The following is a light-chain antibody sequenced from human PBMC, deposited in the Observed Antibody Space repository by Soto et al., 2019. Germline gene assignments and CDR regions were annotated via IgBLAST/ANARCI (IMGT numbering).Light chain of an antibody. Sequence: QSVLTQPPSVSGAPGQRVTISCTGSSSNIGAGYDVHWYQQLPGTAPKLLIYGNSNRPSGVPDRFSGSKSGTSASLAITGLQAEEGAVYYRPSYDSSLGALFGGGTKLPVL. CDR2: GNS. J-gene: IGLJ2*01. V-gene: IGLV1-40*01. CDR3: PSYDSSLGAL. CDR1: SSNIGAGYD.